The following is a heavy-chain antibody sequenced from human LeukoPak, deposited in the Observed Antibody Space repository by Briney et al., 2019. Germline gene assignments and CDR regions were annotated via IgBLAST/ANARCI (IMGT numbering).Heavy chain of an antibody. CDR3: ARDLGGYPHGY. CDR2: INPSGGST. Sequence: ASVKVSCKASGYTFTSYYMHWVRQAPGQGLEWMGIINPSGGSTSYAQKFQGRVTMTRDMSTSTVYMELSSLRSEDTAVYYCARDLGGYPHGYWGQGTLVTVSS. V-gene: IGHV1-46*01. D-gene: IGHD3-22*01. J-gene: IGHJ4*02. CDR1: GYTFTSYY.